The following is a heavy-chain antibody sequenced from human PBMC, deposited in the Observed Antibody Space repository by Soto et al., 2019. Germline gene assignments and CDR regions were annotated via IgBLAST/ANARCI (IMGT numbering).Heavy chain of an antibody. V-gene: IGHV3-21*01. D-gene: IGHD3-3*01. CDR2: ISGGSTYI. CDR1: GFTFSNYG. Sequence: EVQLVESGGGLVKPGGSLRLSCAASGFTFSNYGMYWDRQAPGKGLEWVSFISGGSTYIYYADSLKGRFTISRDNVKNSLYLQMNSLRAEDTAMYYCARDETKILGVLTLFDYWGQGTLVTVSS. CDR3: ARDETKILGVLTLFDY. J-gene: IGHJ4*02.